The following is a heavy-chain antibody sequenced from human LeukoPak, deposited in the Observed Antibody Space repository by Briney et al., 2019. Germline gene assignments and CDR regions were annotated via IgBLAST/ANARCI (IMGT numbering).Heavy chain of an antibody. CDR2: ISYDGSNK. J-gene: IGHJ4*02. Sequence: GGSLRLSCAASGFTFSSYGMHWVRQAPGKGLEWVAVISYDGSNKYYADSVKGRFAISRDNSKNTLYLQMNSLRAEDTAVYYCAKDGEVVTHGPLDCWGQGTLVTVSS. CDR1: GFTFSSYG. V-gene: IGHV3-30*18. CDR3: AKDGEVVTHGPLDC. D-gene: IGHD4-23*01.